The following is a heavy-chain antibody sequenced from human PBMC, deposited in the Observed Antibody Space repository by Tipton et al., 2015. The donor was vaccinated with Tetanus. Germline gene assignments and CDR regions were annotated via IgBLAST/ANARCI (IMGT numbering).Heavy chain of an antibody. J-gene: IGHJ4*02. CDR3: AKALTTLIFQCLYY. V-gene: IGHV3-23*01. Sequence: SLRLSCAASGFTFSNYAMGWVRQAPGKGLEWISSINGTGSVTYHADSVKGRFTISRDNSKSTLYLQMNSLRAKNTAIYYCAKALTTLIFQCLYYWGQGTLVTVSS. CDR2: INGTGSVT. D-gene: IGHD1-1*01. CDR1: GFTFSNYA.